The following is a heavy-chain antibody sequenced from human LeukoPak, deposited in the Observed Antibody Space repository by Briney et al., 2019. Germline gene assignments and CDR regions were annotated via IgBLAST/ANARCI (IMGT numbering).Heavy chain of an antibody. CDR3: ARAPYSSSWYNHHYYYYYYMDV. D-gene: IGHD6-13*01. CDR1: GHTFTNYG. CDR2: MSAYNGNT. Sequence: ASVKVSCNASGHTFTNYGISWVRQAPGQGLEWMGWMSAYNGNTNYAQKLQGRVTMTTDTSTSTAYMELRSLRSDDTAVYYCARAPYSSSWYNHHYYYYYYMDVWGKGTTVTVSS. J-gene: IGHJ6*03. V-gene: IGHV1-18*01.